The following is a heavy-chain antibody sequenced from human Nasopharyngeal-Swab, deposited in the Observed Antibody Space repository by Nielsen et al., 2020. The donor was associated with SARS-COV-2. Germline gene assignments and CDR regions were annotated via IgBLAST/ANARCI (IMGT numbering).Heavy chain of an antibody. V-gene: IGHV4-59*01. J-gene: IGHJ5*02. CDR2: IYYSGST. D-gene: IGHD5-24*01. Sequence: SETLSLTCVVFGGTLNGFHWKWIRQTPGKGLEWIGYIYYSGSTNYNPSLKSRVTISVDTSKNQFSLKLSSVTAADTAVYYCARERRWLQGNWFDPWGQGTLVTVSS. CDR3: ARERRWLQGNWFDP. CDR1: GGTLNGFH.